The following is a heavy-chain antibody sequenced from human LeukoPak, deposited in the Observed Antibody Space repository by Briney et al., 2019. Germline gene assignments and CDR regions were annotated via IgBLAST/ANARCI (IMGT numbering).Heavy chain of an antibody. Sequence: PGGSLRLSCSASGFTFSNYVMHWVRQAPGEGLEYVSGISSNGGTTNYADSVKGRFTISRDNSKNTLYLQMSSLRTEDTAVYYCVNQISGWVYWGQGTLVTVSS. J-gene: IGHJ4*02. CDR3: VNQISGWVY. D-gene: IGHD6-19*01. CDR1: GFTFSNYV. V-gene: IGHV3-64D*06. CDR2: ISSNGGTT.